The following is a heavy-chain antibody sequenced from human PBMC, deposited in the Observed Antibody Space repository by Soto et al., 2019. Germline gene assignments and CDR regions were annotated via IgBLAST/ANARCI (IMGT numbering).Heavy chain of an antibody. CDR2: ISWDSGNI. CDR3: AKGSSSDSSCYSGLFAY. D-gene: IGHD2-15*01. Sequence: EVQLVESGGGLVQPDRSLRLSCTASGFTFHDYAIHWVRQVPGKGLEWVSGISWDSGNIGYADSVQGRFTISRDNDKNYLYLQMNSLRPEDTVFYYCAKGSSSDSSCYSGLFAYWGQGTLVTVSS. CDR1: GFTFHDYA. J-gene: IGHJ4*02. V-gene: IGHV3-9*01.